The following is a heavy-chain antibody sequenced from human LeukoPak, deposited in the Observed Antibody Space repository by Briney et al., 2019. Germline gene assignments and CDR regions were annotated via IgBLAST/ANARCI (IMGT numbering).Heavy chain of an antibody. CDR2: ISTSGKYI. V-gene: IGHV3-21*01. J-gene: IGHJ6*03. Sequence: PGGSLRLSCAASGFTFSDSTMNWVRQAPGKGLEWVSSISTSGKYIYYADSVKGRFTVSRDNAKNSLFLQMHSLRADDTAVYYCACKTGTTSYYDYYMDRWGTGTSFT. D-gene: IGHD1-7*01. CDR1: GFTFSDST. CDR3: ACKTGTTSYYDYYMDR.